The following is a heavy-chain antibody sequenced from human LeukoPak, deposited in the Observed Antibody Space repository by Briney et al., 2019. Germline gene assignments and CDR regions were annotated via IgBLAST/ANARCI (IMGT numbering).Heavy chain of an antibody. CDR3: ASDLNIRWFYP. CDR2: ISYSGST. CDR1: GGSISSNTNY. Sequence: SETLSLTCFVSGGSISSNTNYWGWIRQPPGKGLEWIGTISYSGSTYYNPSLKSRITISVDTSKNQFSLKLTSVTAADTAVYYCASDLNIRWFYPWGQGTLVTVSS. V-gene: IGHV4-39*01. J-gene: IGHJ5*02.